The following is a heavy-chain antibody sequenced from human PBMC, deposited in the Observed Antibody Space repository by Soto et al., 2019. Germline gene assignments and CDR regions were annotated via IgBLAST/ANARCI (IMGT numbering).Heavy chain of an antibody. CDR3: ARAVVVVGPYYFDY. V-gene: IGHV4-31*03. CDR1: GGSISSGGYY. CDR2: IYYSGST. D-gene: IGHD2-15*01. Sequence: SETLSLTCTVSGGSISSGGYYWSWIRQHPGKGLEWIGYIYYSGSTYYNPSLKSRVTISVDTSKNQFSLKLSSVTAADTAVYYCARAVVVVGPYYFDYWGQGTLVTV. J-gene: IGHJ4*02.